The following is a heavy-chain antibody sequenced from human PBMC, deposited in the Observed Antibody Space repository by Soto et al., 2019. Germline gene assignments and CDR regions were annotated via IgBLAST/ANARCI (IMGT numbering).Heavy chain of an antibody. CDR1: SGSISSSNW. J-gene: IGHJ4*02. V-gene: IGHV4-4*02. Sequence: PSETLSLTCAVSSGSISSSNWWSWVRQPPGKGLEWIGEIYHSGSTNYNPSLKSRVTISVDKSKNQFSLKLSSVTAADTAVYYCATRGSITGTPIDYWGQGTLVTVSS. CDR2: IYHSGST. D-gene: IGHD1-20*01. CDR3: ATRGSITGTPIDY.